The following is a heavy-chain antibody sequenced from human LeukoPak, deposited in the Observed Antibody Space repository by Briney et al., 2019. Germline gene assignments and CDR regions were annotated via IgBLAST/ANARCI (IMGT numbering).Heavy chain of an antibody. CDR3: AKAMGATLFDY. D-gene: IGHD1-26*01. Sequence: PGGSLGLSCAASGFTFSSYAMSWVRQAPGKGLEWVSGISGSGGSTYYADSVKGRFTISRDNSKNTLYLQMNSLRAGDTAVYYCAKAMGATLFDYWGQGTLVTVSS. J-gene: IGHJ4*02. V-gene: IGHV3-23*01. CDR1: GFTFSSYA. CDR2: ISGSGGST.